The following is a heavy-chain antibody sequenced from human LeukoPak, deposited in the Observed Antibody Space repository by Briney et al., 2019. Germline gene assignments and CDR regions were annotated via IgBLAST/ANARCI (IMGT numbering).Heavy chain of an antibody. CDR3: AKDNYDSSGYYYPRHWFDP. J-gene: IGHJ5*02. CDR1: GFTFSSYA. CDR2: ISGSGGST. D-gene: IGHD3-22*01. Sequence: GGSLRLSCAASGFTFSSYAMSWVRQAPGKGLEWVSGISGSGGSTYYADSVKGRLTISRDSSKNTLYLQMNSLRAEDTAVYHCAKDNYDSSGYYYPRHWFDPWGQGTLVTVSS. V-gene: IGHV3-23*01.